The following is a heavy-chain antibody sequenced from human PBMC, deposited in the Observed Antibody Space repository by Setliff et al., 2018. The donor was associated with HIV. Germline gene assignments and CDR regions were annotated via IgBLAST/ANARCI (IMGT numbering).Heavy chain of an antibody. CDR1: GFTFSNYA. Sequence: PGGSLRLSCAASGFTFSNYAMSWVRQAPGEGLEWVSAILSTGERTFYADSVKGRFTISRDNSKNTVYLQMNSLRAEDTAEYYCAKELAASSLGYFDSWGRGILVTVSS. CDR3: AKELAASSLGYFDS. D-gene: IGHD3-22*01. J-gene: IGHJ4*02. V-gene: IGHV3-23*01. CDR2: ILSTGERT.